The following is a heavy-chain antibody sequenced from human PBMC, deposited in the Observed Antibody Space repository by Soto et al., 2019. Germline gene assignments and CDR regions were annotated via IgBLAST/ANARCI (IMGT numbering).Heavy chain of an antibody. Sequence: QVQLQESGPGLVKPSETLSLTCTVSGGSISSYYWSWIRQPPGKGLECIGYIYYSGSTNYNPSLKSRVTISVDTSKNQFSLKLSSVTAADTAVYYCARTVDTISGHYYYYGMDVWGQGTTVTVSS. D-gene: IGHD5-18*01. J-gene: IGHJ6*02. CDR1: GGSISSYY. CDR2: IYYSGST. V-gene: IGHV4-59*01. CDR3: ARTVDTISGHYYYYGMDV.